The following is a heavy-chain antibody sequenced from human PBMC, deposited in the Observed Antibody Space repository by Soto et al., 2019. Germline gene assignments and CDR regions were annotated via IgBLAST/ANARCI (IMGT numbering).Heavy chain of an antibody. CDR1: GFTISGNA. J-gene: IGHJ6*03. V-gene: IGHV3-48*02. CDR3: ARDLSWGSKWYYYMDV. D-gene: IGHD3-16*01. CDR2: ISSSSTNI. Sequence: ESGGGLVQPGGSLRLSCAASGFTISGNAMNWVRQAPGRGLEWVSYISSSSTNIHYADSVRGRFTISRDNAKNSLYLQMNSLRDEDTAVYRCARDLSWGSKWYYYMDVWGKGTTVTVSS.